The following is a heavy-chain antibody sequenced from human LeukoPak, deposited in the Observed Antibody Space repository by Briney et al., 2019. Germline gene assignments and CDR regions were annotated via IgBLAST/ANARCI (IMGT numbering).Heavy chain of an antibody. J-gene: IGHJ6*02. CDR2: INSDGSST. V-gene: IGHV3-74*01. CDR3: ATGQGHGMDV. CDR1: GFTFSGYW. Sequence: GGSLRLSCAASGFTFSGYWMHWVRQATGKGLVWVSRINSDGSSTSYADSVKGRFTISRDNAKNTLYLQMNSLRAEDTAVYYCATGQGHGMDVWGQGTTVTVSS. D-gene: IGHD1-14*01.